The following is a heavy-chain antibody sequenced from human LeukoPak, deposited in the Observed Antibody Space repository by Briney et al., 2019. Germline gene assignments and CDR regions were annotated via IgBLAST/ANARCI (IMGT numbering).Heavy chain of an antibody. CDR1: GYSFTSYW. CDR2: IYPGDSDT. V-gene: IGHV5-51*01. Sequence: GESLKISCKGSGYSFTSYWIGWVRQMPGKGLEWMGIIYPGDSDTRYSPSFQGQVTISADKSISTAYLQWSSLKASDTAMYYCARERFGELSYNWFDPWGQGTLVTVSS. CDR3: ARERFGELSYNWFDP. D-gene: IGHD3-10*01. J-gene: IGHJ5*02.